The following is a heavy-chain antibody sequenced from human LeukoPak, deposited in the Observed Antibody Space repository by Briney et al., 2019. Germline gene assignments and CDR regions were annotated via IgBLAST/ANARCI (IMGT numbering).Heavy chain of an antibody. CDR2: IFYNDAT. J-gene: IGHJ4*02. D-gene: IGHD5-12*01. Sequence: SETLSLTCSVSGGSISSADYYWGWVRQPPGKGLEWIGTIFYNDATQVNPSLKSRVKMSIDTSKNQFSLEVRSVTAADTAIYDCAREERWLPQTSHADHWGQGTLITVSS. V-gene: IGHV4-39*07. CDR1: GGSISSADYY. CDR3: AREERWLPQTSHADH.